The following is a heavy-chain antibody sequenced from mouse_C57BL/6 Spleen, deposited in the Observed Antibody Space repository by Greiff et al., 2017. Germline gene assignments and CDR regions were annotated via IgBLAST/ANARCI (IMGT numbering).Heavy chain of an antibody. CDR1: GYSFTDYN. CDR3: ASPGYGSSDWYFDV. Sequence: VQLQQSGPELVKPGASVKISCKASGYSFTDYNMNWVKQSNGKSLEWIGVINPNYGTTSYNQKFKGKATLTVDQSSSTAYMQLNSLTSEDSAVYYCASPGYGSSDWYFDVWGTGTTVTVSS. J-gene: IGHJ1*03. D-gene: IGHD1-1*01. V-gene: IGHV1-39*01. CDR2: INPNYGTT.